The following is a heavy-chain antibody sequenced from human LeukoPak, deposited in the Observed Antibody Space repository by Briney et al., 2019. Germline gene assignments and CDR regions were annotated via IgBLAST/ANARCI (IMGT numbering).Heavy chain of an antibody. V-gene: IGHV1-8*01. CDR1: GYTFTSYD. CDR3: ARDIRITMVRGVIGAFDI. D-gene: IGHD3-10*01. J-gene: IGHJ3*02. CDR2: MNPNSGNT. Sequence: ASVKVSCKASGYTFTSYDINWVRQATGQGLEWMGWMNPNSGNTGYAQKFQGRVTMTRDTSTSTVYMELSSLRSEDTAVYYCARDIRITMVRGVIGAFDIWGQGTMVTVSS.